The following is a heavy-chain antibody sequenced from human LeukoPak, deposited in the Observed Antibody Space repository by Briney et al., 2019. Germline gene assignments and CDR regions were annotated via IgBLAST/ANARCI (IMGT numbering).Heavy chain of an antibody. V-gene: IGHV1-3*01. Sequence: ASVKVSCKASGYTFTSCAMHWVRQAPGQRLEWMGWINAGNGNTKYSQKFQGRVTITRDTSASTAYMELSSLRSEDTAVYYCARNSQIGGYSYGNWGQGTLVTVSS. CDR1: GYTFTSCA. J-gene: IGHJ4*02. D-gene: IGHD5-18*01. CDR3: ARNSQIGGYSYGN. CDR2: INAGNGNT.